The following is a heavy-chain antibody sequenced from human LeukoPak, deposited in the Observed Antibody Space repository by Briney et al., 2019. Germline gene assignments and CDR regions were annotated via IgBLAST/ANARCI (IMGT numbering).Heavy chain of an antibody. CDR3: ARDQVTGTPDFGFDL. Sequence: GRSLRLSCAASGFTFSSSAMHWVRQAPGKGLKWMAFISSDGSNKEYADSVKGRFTISRDNSKNTLYLQMNSLRAEDTAVYYCARDQVTGTPDFGFDLWGLGTMVAVSS. CDR1: GFTFSSSA. CDR2: ISSDGSNK. J-gene: IGHJ3*01. V-gene: IGHV3-30-3*01. D-gene: IGHD1-20*01.